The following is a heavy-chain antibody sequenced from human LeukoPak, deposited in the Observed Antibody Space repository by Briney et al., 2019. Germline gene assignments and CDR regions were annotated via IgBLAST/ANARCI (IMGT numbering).Heavy chain of an antibody. V-gene: IGHV4-30-4*08. CDR2: IYYSGST. J-gene: IGHJ5*02. Sequence: PSQTLSLTCTVSGGSISSGDYDWSWIRQPPGKGLEWIGYIYYSGSTYYNPSLKSRVTISVDTSKNQFSLKLSSVTAADTAVYYCARFHPPFRTLRPWGQGTLVTVSS. D-gene: IGHD2/OR15-2a*01. CDR3: ARFHPPFRTLRP. CDR1: GGSISSGDYD.